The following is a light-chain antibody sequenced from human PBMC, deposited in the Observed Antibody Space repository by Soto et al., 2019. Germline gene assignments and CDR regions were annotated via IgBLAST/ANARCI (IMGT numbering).Light chain of an antibody. CDR2: EVS. V-gene: IGLV2-14*01. J-gene: IGLJ2*01. Sequence: QSVLTQPASVSGSPGQSITISCTGTSSDVGGYNYVSWYQQYPGKVPKVIIYEVSNRPSGVSNRFSGSKSGNTASLTISGLQAEDEADYYCTSYTSTNTLVVFGGGTQLTVL. CDR1: SSDVGGYNY. CDR3: TSYTSTNTLVV.